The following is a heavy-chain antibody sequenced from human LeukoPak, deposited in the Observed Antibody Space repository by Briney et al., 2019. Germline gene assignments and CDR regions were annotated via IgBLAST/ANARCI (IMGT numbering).Heavy chain of an antibody. V-gene: IGHV4-34*01. CDR1: GGSFSGYY. J-gene: IGHJ6*03. CDR3: ERGRNGLKRLSRNYYYYMDV. D-gene: IGHD3-16*02. CDR2: INHSGST. Sequence: PSETLSLTCAVYGGSFSGYYWSWIRQPPGKGLEWIGEINHSGSTNYNPSLKSRVTISVDTSKNQFSLKLSSVTAADTAVYYCERGRNGLKRLSRNYYYYMDVWGKGTTVTVSS.